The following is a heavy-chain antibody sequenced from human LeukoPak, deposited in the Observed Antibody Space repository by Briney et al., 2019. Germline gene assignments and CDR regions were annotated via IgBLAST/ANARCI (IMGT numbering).Heavy chain of an antibody. CDR1: GGSISSYY. D-gene: IGHD6-13*01. J-gene: IGHJ4*02. Sequence: SETLSLTCTVSGGSISSYYWSWIRQPPGKGLEWIGNIYYSGSTNYNPSLKSRVTISVDTSKNQFSLKLSSVTAADTAVYYCARSLIAAAGTLGYWGQGTLVTVSS. V-gene: IGHV4-59*01. CDR3: ARSLIAAAGTLGY. CDR2: IYYSGST.